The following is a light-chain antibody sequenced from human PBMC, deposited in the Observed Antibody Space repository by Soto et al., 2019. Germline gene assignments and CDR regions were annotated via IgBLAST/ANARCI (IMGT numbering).Light chain of an antibody. Sequence: QSVLTQPASVSGSPGQSITISCTETSSDVGGYNYVSWYQQHPGKAPKLMIYEVSNRPSGVSNRFSGSKSGDTASLTISGLQAEDEADYYCSSYTSSSTHYVFGTGTKLTVL. CDR1: SSDVGGYNY. CDR3: SSYTSSSTHYV. CDR2: EVS. V-gene: IGLV2-14*01. J-gene: IGLJ1*01.